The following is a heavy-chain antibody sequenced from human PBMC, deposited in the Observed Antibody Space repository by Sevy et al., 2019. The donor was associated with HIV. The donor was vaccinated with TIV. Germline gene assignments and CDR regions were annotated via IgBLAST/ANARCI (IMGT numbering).Heavy chain of an antibody. CDR3: AREHTGSFPDF. Sequence: GGSLRLSCAASGFTFRDYPMNWIRQAPGKGLEWLSYISRASDSIYYADSVMGRFTVSRDNAKNSLYLQMDRLSDEDTAIYYSAREHTGSFPDFWGQGTLVTVSS. D-gene: IGHD1-26*01. CDR1: GFTFRDYP. V-gene: IGHV3-48*02. J-gene: IGHJ4*02. CDR2: ISRASDSI.